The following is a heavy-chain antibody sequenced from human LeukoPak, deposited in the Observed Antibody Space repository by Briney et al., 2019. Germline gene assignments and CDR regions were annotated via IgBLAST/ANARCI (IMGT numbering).Heavy chain of an antibody. CDR3: ASSSGWYEDAFDI. CDR1: GFTFSSYE. D-gene: IGHD6-19*01. J-gene: IGHJ3*02. Sequence: SGGSLRLSCAASGFTFSSYEMNWVRQAPGKGLEWVSYISSSGSTIYYADSVKGRFTISRDNAKNSLYLQMNSLRAEDTAVYYCASSSGWYEDAFDIWAKGQWSPSLQ. CDR2: ISSSGSTI. V-gene: IGHV3-48*03.